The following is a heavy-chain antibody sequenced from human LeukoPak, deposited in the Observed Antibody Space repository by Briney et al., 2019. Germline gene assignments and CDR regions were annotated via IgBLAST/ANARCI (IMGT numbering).Heavy chain of an antibody. CDR1: GFTFSGSA. V-gene: IGHV3-73*01. D-gene: IGHD6-19*01. CDR2: IRSKANSYAT. J-gene: IGHJ4*02. CDR3: TRRVAVAGGNGKAFDY. Sequence: PGGSLRLSCAASGFTFSGSAMHWVRQASGKGLEWVGRIRSKANSYATAYAASVKGRFTISRDDSKNTAYLQMNSLKTEDTAVYYCTRRVAVAGGNGKAFDYWGQGTLVTVSS.